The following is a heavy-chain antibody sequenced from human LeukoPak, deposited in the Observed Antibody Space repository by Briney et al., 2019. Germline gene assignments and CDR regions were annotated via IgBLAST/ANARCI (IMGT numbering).Heavy chain of an antibody. V-gene: IGHV4-34*01. Sequence: PSETLSLTCAVYGGSFSGYYWSWIRQPPGKGLEWIGEINHSGSTNYNPSLKSRVTISVDTSKNQFSLKLSSVTAADTAVYYFARGRGYSSYNWFDPWGQGTLVTVSS. J-gene: IGHJ5*02. D-gene: IGHD2-21*01. CDR2: INHSGST. CDR3: ARGRGYSSYNWFDP. CDR1: GGSFSGYY.